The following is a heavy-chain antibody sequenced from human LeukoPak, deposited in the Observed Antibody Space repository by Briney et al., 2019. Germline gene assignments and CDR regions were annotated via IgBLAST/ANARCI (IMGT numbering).Heavy chain of an antibody. CDR2: ISYSGST. CDR1: GGSINSNNYF. D-gene: IGHD6-6*01. J-gene: IGHJ6*03. V-gene: IGHV4-39*01. Sequence: SETLSLTCTVSGGSINSNNYFWGWFRQPPGKGLEWTGSISYSGSTYYNPSVQSRVTISEDTSRNQFFLKLTSLTAADTAVFYCARRSSSSGYYYYMDVWGKGTTVTVSS. CDR3: ARRSSSSGYYYYMDV.